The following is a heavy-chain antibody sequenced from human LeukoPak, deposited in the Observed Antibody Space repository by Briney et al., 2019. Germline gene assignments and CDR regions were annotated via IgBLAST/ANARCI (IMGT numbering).Heavy chain of an antibody. J-gene: IGHJ4*02. Sequence: GASVKVSCKASGGTFSSYAISWVRQAPGQGLEWMGRIIPILGIANYAQKFQGRVTITADKSTSTAYMGLSSLRSEDTAVYYCARVRCSGGSCYDEYYFDYWGQGTLVTVSS. D-gene: IGHD2-15*01. CDR1: GGTFSSYA. V-gene: IGHV1-69*04. CDR2: IIPILGIA. CDR3: ARVRCSGGSCYDEYYFDY.